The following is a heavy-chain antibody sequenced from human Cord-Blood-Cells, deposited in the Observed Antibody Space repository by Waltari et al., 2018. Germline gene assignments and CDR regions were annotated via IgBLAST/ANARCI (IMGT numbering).Heavy chain of an antibody. J-gene: IGHJ4*02. CDR2: INSDGSST. D-gene: IGHD6-13*01. V-gene: IGHV3-74*01. CDR1: GFTFSSYW. CDR3: ARDQVSSSWYDY. Sequence: LSCAASGFTFSSYWMHWVRQAPGKGLVWVSRINSDGSSTSYADSVKGRFTISRDNAKNTLYLQMNSLRAEDTAVYYCARDQVSSSWYDYWGQGTLVTVSS.